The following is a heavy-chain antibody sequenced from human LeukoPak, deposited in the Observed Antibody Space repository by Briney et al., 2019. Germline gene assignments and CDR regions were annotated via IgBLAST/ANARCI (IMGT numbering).Heavy chain of an antibody. V-gene: IGHV3-48*03. CDR3: ARAPYSTSWYFDY. CDR1: GFTFSSYE. Sequence: GGSLRLSCAASGFTFSSYEMNWVRQAPGKGLEWVSYISSSGSTIYYADSVKGRFTISRDNSKNTLYLQMNSLRAEDTAVYYCARAPYSTSWYFDYWGPGTLVTVSS. CDR2: ISSSGSTI. D-gene: IGHD6-13*01. J-gene: IGHJ4*02.